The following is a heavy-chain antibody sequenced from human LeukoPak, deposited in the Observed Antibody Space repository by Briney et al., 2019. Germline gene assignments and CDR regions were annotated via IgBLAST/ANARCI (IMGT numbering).Heavy chain of an antibody. CDR3: ARGATYYYDSSGYYLDY. D-gene: IGHD3-22*01. Sequence: GASVKVSCKASRYTFTSYGISWVRQAPGQGLEWMGWISAYNGNTNYAQKLQGRVTMTTDTSTSTAYMEPRSLRSDDTAVYYCARGATYYYDSSGYYLDYWGQGTLVTVSS. V-gene: IGHV1-18*01. CDR2: ISAYNGNT. CDR1: RYTFTSYG. J-gene: IGHJ4*02.